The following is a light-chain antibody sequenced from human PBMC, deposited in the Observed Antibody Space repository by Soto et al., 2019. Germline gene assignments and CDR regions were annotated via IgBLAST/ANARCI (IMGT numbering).Light chain of an antibody. CDR2: WAS. Sequence: DIVMTQSPDSLAVSLGERATINCKSSQSVIYSANNKNCLAWYQQKPGQPPKLLIYWASTRESGVPDRFSGSGSGTDFTLTISSLQAEDVAVYYCQQYLAIPRTFGQGTKVEI. V-gene: IGKV4-1*01. CDR3: QQYLAIPRT. CDR1: QSVIYSANNKNC. J-gene: IGKJ1*01.